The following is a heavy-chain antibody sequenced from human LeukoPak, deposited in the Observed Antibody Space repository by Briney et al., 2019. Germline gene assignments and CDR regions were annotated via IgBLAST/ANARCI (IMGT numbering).Heavy chain of an antibody. CDR1: GFTFSSYW. J-gene: IGHJ4*02. CDR3: AREPTYSSSWHTTCDY. D-gene: IGHD6-13*01. V-gene: IGHV3-7*01. Sequence: PGGSLRLSCAASGFTFSSYWMSWVRQAPGKGLEWVANIKQDGSEKYYVDSVKGRFTISRENAKNSLYLQMNSLRAEDTAVYYCAREPTYSSSWHTTCDYWGQGTLVTVSS. CDR2: IKQDGSEK.